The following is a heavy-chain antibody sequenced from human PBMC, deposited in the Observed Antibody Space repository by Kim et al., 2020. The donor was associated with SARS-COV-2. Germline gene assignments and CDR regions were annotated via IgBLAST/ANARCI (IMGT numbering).Heavy chain of an antibody. V-gene: IGHV3-23*01. Sequence: GGSLRLSCAASGFTFSSYAMSWVRQAPGKGLEWVSAISDSGGSTYYADSVKGRFTISRDNSKNTLYLQMNSLRAEDTAVYYCAKDGTITIFGVATVNYYYYGMDVGGQGTTVTVAS. CDR3: AKDGTITIFGVATVNYYYYGMDV. D-gene: IGHD3-3*01. J-gene: IGHJ6*02. CDR2: ISDSGGST. CDR1: GFTFSSYA.